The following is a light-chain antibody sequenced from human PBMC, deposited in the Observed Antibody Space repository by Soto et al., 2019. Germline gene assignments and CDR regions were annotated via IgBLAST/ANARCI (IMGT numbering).Light chain of an antibody. CDR3: QQSYSTPRT. CDR1: QSISSY. Sequence: DIQMTQSPSSLSASVGDRVTITCRTSQSISSYLNWYQQKPGKAPKLLIHAASSLQSGVPSRFSGSESGTDFTLTISSLQPEDFATYYCQQSYSTPRTFGQGTKLEIK. V-gene: IGKV1-39*01. J-gene: IGKJ2*01. CDR2: AAS.